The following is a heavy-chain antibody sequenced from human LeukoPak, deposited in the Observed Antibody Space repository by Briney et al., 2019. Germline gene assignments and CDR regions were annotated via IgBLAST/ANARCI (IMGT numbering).Heavy chain of an antibody. CDR3: AKDQITMVRGVIIGLDY. Sequence: QPGGSLRLSCAASGFTFRTYWMSWIRQAPGKGPEWVADINQDGSEEYYVQSVKGRFTVSRDNAQNAVFLQMTNLRADDTAVYYCAKDQITMVRGVIIGLDYWGQGTLVTVSS. V-gene: IGHV3-7*03. J-gene: IGHJ4*02. CDR1: GFTFRTYW. D-gene: IGHD3-10*01. CDR2: INQDGSEE.